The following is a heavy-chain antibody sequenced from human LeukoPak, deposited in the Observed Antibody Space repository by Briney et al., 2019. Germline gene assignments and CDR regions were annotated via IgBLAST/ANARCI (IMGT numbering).Heavy chain of an antibody. CDR3: ARGASGDSSGWYYY. J-gene: IGHJ4*02. V-gene: IGHV1-2*02. CDR2: INHSSGGT. D-gene: IGHD6-19*01. Sequence: ASVTVSCKASVYTFTGYYMHWVRQAPGKGLEWMGWINHSSGGTNYAQKIQGRVTMTRDTSSITAYMEVSRLRSDDTAVYYCARGASGDSSGWYYYWGQGTLVTVS. CDR1: VYTFTGYY.